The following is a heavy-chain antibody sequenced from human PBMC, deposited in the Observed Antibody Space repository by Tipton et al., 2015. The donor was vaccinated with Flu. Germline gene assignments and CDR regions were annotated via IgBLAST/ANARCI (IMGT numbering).Heavy chain of an antibody. CDR2: IKQDGSEK. J-gene: IGHJ4*02. CDR3: TRDKRRYCSGGSCSKAGY. V-gene: IGHV3-7*03. D-gene: IGHD2-15*01. CDR1: GGTFSSYA. Sequence: QLVQSGAEVKKPGSSVKASCKASGGTFSSYAISWVRQAPGKGLEWVANIKQDGSEKYYVDSVKGRFTISRDNAKNSLYLQMNSLRAEDTAVYYCTRDKRRYCSGGSCSKAGYWGQGTLVTVSS.